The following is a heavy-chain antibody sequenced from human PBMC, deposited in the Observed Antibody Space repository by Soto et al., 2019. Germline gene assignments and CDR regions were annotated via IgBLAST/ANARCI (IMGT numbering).Heavy chain of an antibody. J-gene: IGHJ5*02. CDR1: GFTFSGST. CDR3: NVGGEFSDA. CDR2: IRPKAHNYAT. V-gene: IGHV3-73*01. D-gene: IGHD3-10*02. Sequence: EVQLVESGGGLVQAGGSLKVSCAASGFTFSGSTLHWVRQASGKGLEWIGLIRPKAHNYATAYGASVKGRFTLFRDDSKSTVYLQMTSLKPEDTAVYYCNVGGEFSDAWGQGTLVTVTS.